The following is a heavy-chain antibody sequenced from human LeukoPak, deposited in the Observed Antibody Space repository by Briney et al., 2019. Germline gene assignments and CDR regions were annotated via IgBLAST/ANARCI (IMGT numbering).Heavy chain of an antibody. CDR3: ARVTGGHAFDI. J-gene: IGHJ3*02. CDR1: GGSISSGSYY. Sequence: PSQTLSLTCTVSGGSISSGSYYWSWIRQPAGKGLEWIGRIYTSGSTNYNPSLKRRVTISVDTSKNQFSLKLSSVTAADTAVYYCARVTGGHAFDIWGQGTMVTVSS. V-gene: IGHV4-61*02. CDR2: IYTSGST. D-gene: IGHD7-27*01.